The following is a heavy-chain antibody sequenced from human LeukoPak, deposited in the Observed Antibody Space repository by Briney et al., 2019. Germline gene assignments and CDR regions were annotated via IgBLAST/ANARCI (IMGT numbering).Heavy chain of an antibody. Sequence: GGSLRLSCAASEFTFSSYSMNWVRQAPGKGLEWVSYITNSGNSKSYADSVKGRFTISRDNAKNSLYLQMNSLRAEDTAVYYCARDPVRSSSWPNWFDPWGQGTLVTVSS. V-gene: IGHV3-21*05. CDR3: ARDPVRSSSWPNWFDP. CDR2: ITNSGNSK. D-gene: IGHD6-13*01. CDR1: EFTFSSYS. J-gene: IGHJ5*02.